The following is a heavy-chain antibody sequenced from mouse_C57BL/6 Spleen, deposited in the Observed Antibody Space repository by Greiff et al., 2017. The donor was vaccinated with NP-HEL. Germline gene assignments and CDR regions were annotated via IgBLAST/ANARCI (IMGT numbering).Heavy chain of an antibody. J-gene: IGHJ4*01. D-gene: IGHD2-4*01. CDR1: GYTFTDYE. CDR3: TSRITTSMDY. V-gene: IGHV1-15*01. CDR2: IDPETGGT. Sequence: VKLLESGAELVRPGASVTLSCKASGYTFTDYEMHWVKQTPVHGLEWIGAIDPETGGTAYNQKFKGKAILTADKSSSTAYMELRSLTSEDSAVYYCTSRITTSMDYWGQGTSVTVSS.